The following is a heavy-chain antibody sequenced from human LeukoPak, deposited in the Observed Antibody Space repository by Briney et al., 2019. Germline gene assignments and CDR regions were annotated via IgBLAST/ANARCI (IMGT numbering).Heavy chain of an antibody. Sequence: SETLSLTCIVFGGSISSSSYYWGWIRQAPGKGLEWIGTIYYSGTTYYNPSLKSRVTISVDKSKNQFSLKLSSVTAADTAVYYCARDSSSWLDYFDYWGPGTLVTVSS. CDR3: ARDSSSWLDYFDY. D-gene: IGHD6-13*01. V-gene: IGHV4-39*07. CDR2: IYYSGTT. CDR1: GGSISSSSYY. J-gene: IGHJ4*02.